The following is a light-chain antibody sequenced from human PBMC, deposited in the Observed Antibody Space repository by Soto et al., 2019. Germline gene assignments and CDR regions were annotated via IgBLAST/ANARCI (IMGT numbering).Light chain of an antibody. J-gene: IGLJ3*02. CDR1: SSDVGANSY. Sequence: QSALAQPPSASGSPGQSVTISCTGTSSDVGANSYVSWYQHHPGKAPKLIIYDVTERPSGVPDRFSGSKSGNTASLTVSGLQSEDEADYYCGSYAGSNSWVFGGGTKLTVL. V-gene: IGLV2-8*01. CDR2: DVT. CDR3: GSYAGSNSWV.